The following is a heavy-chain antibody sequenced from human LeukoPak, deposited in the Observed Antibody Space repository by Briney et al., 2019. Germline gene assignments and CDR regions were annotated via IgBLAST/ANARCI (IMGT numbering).Heavy chain of an antibody. CDR3: VRRAIVGAENAFDI. CDR1: GGSISSGSYY. D-gene: IGHD1-26*01. Sequence: SQTLSLTCTVSGGSISSGSYYWSWIRQPAGKGLEWIGRIYTSGSTNYNPSLKSRVTISVDTSKNQFSLKLSSVTAADTAVYYCVRRAIVGAENAFDIWGQGTMVTVSS. CDR2: IYTSGST. V-gene: IGHV4-61*02. J-gene: IGHJ3*02.